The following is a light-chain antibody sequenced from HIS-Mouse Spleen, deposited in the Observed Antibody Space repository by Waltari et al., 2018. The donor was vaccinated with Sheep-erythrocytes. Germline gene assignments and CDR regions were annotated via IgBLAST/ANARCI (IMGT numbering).Light chain of an antibody. CDR2: AAS. Sequence: DIQLTQSPSFLSASVGDRVTITCRASQGISSYLAWYQQKPGKAPKLLIYAASTLQSGVPSTFSGSGSGTEFTLTISSLQPEDFATYYCQQLNSYPLLTFGGGTKVEIK. CDR1: QGISSY. J-gene: IGKJ4*01. V-gene: IGKV1-9*01. CDR3: QQLNSYPLLT.